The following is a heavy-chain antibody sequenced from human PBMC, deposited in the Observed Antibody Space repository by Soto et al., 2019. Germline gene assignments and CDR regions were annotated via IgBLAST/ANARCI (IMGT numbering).Heavy chain of an antibody. J-gene: IGHJ6*02. CDR3: VKDRDSNSWPSRDV. CDR2: ISPKSGSI. Sequence: ASVKVSCKTSGYTFTRNGISWVRQAPGQGLEWMGWISPKSGSIKYAQKFQGRVIMTTDTSTSTAYMEVRSLRSDDTAVYYCVKDRDSNSWPSRDVWGPGTTVTVSS. D-gene: IGHD3-22*01. CDR1: GYTFTRNG. V-gene: IGHV1-18*01.